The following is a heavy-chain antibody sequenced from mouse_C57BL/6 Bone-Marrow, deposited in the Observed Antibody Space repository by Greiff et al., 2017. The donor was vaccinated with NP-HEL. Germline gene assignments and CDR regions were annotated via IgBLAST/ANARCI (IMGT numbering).Heavy chain of an antibody. CDR3: ARLGIYYGYEGAMDY. D-gene: IGHD2-2*01. V-gene: IGHV5-9*01. CDR1: GFTFSSYT. Sequence: EVNLVESGGGLVKPGGSLKLSCAASGFTFSSYTMSWVRQTPEKRLEWVATISGGGGNTYYPDSVKGRFTISRDNAKNTLYLQMSSLRSEDTALYYCARLGIYYGYEGAMDYWGQGTSVTVSS. J-gene: IGHJ4*01. CDR2: ISGGGGNT.